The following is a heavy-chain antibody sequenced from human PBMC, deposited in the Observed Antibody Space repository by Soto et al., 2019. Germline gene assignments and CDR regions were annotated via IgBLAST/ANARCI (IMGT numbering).Heavy chain of an antibody. V-gene: IGHV3-48*01. D-gene: IGHD3-22*01. J-gene: IGHJ6*02. CDR1: GFTFSSYS. Sequence: EEQLVESGGGLVQPGGSLRLSCAASGFTFSSYSMNWVRQAPGKGLEWISYISSSSSTIYYADSVKGRFTISRDNAKNSLYLQMNSLRAEDTAVYYSARTLYYYDTSGFVWGQGTTVTV. CDR2: ISSSSSTI. CDR3: ARTLYYYDTSGFV.